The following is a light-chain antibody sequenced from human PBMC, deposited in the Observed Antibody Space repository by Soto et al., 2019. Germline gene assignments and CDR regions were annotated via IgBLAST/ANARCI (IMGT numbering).Light chain of an antibody. CDR3: QQYSTSPYS. Sequence: ETLLTQSPGTLSFSPGERAILSCRASQLVNYNFLAWYQQRPGQAPRLLIYGASNRAAGVPDRFSASGSGTDFTLTITNLEPADVAVYYCQQYSTSPYSFGHGTKLEIK. V-gene: IGKV3-20*01. CDR1: QLVNYNF. CDR2: GAS. J-gene: IGKJ2*01.